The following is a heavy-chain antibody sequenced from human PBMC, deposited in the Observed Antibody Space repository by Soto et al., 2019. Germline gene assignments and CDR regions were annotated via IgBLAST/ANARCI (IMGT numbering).Heavy chain of an antibody. Sequence: PGGSLRLSCAASGFTFSSYAMSWVRQAPGKGLEWVSAISGSGGSTYYADSVKGRFTISRDNSKNTLYLQMNSLRAEDTAVYYCAKDREKDYGDYPYYYGMDVWGQGTTVTVSS. CDR3: AKDREKDYGDYPYYYGMDV. CDR2: ISGSGGST. D-gene: IGHD4-17*01. V-gene: IGHV3-23*01. J-gene: IGHJ6*02. CDR1: GFTFSSYA.